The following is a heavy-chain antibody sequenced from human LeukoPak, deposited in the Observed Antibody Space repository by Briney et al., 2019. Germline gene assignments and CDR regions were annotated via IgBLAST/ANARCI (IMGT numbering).Heavy chain of an antibody. D-gene: IGHD3-10*01. V-gene: IGHV1-3*01. Sequence: ASVQVSCQASGFTFPSYAMQWVRQAPGQRLEWIGWINAGNGNTKYSQKFQGRVTITRDTSASTAYMELSSLRSEDTAVYYCARDPRNYYGSGSYSGAFDIWGQGTMVTVSS. CDR3: ARDPRNYYGSGSYSGAFDI. J-gene: IGHJ3*02. CDR1: GFTFPSYA. CDR2: INAGNGNT.